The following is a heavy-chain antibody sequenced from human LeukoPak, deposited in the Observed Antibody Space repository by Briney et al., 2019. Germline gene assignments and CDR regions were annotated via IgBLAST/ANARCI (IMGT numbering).Heavy chain of an antibody. V-gene: IGHV3-23*01. CDR2: TSGSDGST. J-gene: IGHJ3*02. Sequence: GGSLRLSCAASGFTFSSYAMSWVRQAPGKGLEWVSATSGSDGSTYYADSVKGRFTISRDNSKNTLYLQMDSLRAEDTAVYYCARGVIIIGRIRGAFDIWGQGTMVTVSS. CDR3: ARGVIIIGRIRGAFDI. D-gene: IGHD3-10*01. CDR1: GFTFSSYA.